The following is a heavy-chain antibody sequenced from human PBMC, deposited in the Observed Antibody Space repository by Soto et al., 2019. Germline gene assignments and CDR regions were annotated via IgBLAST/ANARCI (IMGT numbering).Heavy chain of an antibody. J-gene: IGHJ6*02. CDR2: MNPNSGNT. V-gene: IGHV1-8*01. CDR1: GYTFTSYD. CDR3: ARAQGYYYGMDV. Sequence: ASVKVSCKASGYTFTSYDINWVRQATGQGLEWMGRMNPNSGNTGYAQKFQGRVTMTRNTSISTAYMELSSLRSEDTAVYYCARAQGYYYGMDVWGQGTTVTVSS.